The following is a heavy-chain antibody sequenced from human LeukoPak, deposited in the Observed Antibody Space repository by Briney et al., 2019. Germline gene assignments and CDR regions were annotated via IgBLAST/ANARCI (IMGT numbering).Heavy chain of an antibody. D-gene: IGHD6-19*01. V-gene: IGHV3-21*01. CDR3: ARDDIAVAAIDY. CDR2: ISSSSSYI. J-gene: IGHJ4*02. Sequence: PGGSLGLSCAASGFTFSSYSMNWVRQAPGKGLEWVSSISSSSSYIYYADSVKGRFTISRDNAKNSLYLQMNSLRAEDTAVYYCARDDIAVAAIDYWGQGTLVTVSS. CDR1: GFTFSSYS.